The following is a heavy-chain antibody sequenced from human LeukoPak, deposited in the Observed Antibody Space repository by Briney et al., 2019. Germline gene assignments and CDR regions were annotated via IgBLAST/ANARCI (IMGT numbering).Heavy chain of an antibody. CDR1: GGSISSYY. D-gene: IGHD4-11*01. J-gene: IGHJ6*03. CDR3: SSLWDYIKTGDYMDV. V-gene: IGHV4-59*01. CDR2: IYYSGST. Sequence: SETLSLTCTVSGGSISSYYWSWIRQPPGKGLEWIGYIYYSGSTNYNPSLKSRVTISVDTSKNQFSLKLSSVTAADTAVYYCSSLWDYIKTGDYMDVWGKGTTVTVSS.